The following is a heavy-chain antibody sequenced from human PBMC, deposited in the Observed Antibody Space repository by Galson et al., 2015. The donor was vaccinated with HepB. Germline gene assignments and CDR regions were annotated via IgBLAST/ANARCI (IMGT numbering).Heavy chain of an antibody. V-gene: IGHV3-23*01. CDR2: ISATGANT. CDR3: ATGGPYYYDSSD. J-gene: IGHJ4*02. D-gene: IGHD3-22*01. CDR1: GLTFSTFA. Sequence: SLRLSCADSGLTFSTFAMSWVRQAPGKGLEWVSSISATGANTYYADSVKGRFTISRDNSRNTLYLLMKRLRAEDTALYYCATGGPYYYDSSDGGQGTLVTVSS.